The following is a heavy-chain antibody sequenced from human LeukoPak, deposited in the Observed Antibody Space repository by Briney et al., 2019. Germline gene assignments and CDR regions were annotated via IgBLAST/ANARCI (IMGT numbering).Heavy chain of an antibody. CDR2: IYTSGST. J-gene: IGHJ6*03. Sequence: SETLSLTCTVSGGSISSYYWRWIRQPAGKGLEWIGRIYTSGSTNYNPSLKSRVTMSVDTSKNQFSLKLSSVTAADTAVYYCARSSIAEPGYYYYMDVWAKGPRSPSP. CDR3: ARSSIAEPGYYYYMDV. V-gene: IGHV4-4*07. CDR1: GGSISSYY. D-gene: IGHD6-6*01.